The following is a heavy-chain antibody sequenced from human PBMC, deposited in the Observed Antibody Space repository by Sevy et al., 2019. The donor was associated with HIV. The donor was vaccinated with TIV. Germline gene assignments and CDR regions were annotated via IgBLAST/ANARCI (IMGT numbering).Heavy chain of an antibody. J-gene: IGHJ1*01. CDR2: IYFSGST. V-gene: IGHV4-39*01. D-gene: IGHD6-6*01. CDR3: ASSIYGFSSSSRSEYFQH. Sequence: SETLSLTCTVSGGSISSSSYYWGWIRQPPGKGLEWIGSIYFSGSTYHNPSLKSRVTMSVDTSKNQFSLKLSSVTAADTAVYYCASSIYGFSSSSRSEYFQHWDQGTLVTVSS. CDR1: GGSISSSSYY.